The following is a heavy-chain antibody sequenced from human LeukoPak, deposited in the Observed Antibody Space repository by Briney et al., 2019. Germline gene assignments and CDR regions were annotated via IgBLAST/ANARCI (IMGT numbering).Heavy chain of an antibody. CDR1: GGSFSSNS. CDR3: ARYIAAADYCFDY. Sequence: ETLSLTCTVSGGSFSSNSWSWIRQPPGKGLEWIGYISSSGSTNYSPSLKSRVTISVDTSKNQLSLRLSSVIAADTAVYYCARYIAAADYCFDYWGQGTLVTVSS. V-gene: IGHV4-4*09. D-gene: IGHD6-13*01. CDR2: ISSSGST. J-gene: IGHJ4*02.